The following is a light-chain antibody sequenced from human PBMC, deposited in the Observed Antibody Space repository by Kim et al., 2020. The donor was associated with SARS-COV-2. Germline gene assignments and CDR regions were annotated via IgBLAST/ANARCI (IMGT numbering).Light chain of an antibody. V-gene: IGLV3-1*01. J-gene: IGLJ2*01. Sequence: VSPGQSSSIAGSGHNLGYNYSSLYQQKPGQSPVLLIYRDTARPSEVPERFSGSNSGNTATLTIRGTQAMDEADYYCQAWDSSTAVFGGGTQLTVL. CDR1: NLGYNY. CDR3: QAWDSSTAV. CDR2: RDT.